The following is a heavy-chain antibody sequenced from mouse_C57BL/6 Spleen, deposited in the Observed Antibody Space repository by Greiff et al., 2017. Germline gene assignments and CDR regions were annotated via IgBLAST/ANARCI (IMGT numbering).Heavy chain of an antibody. CDR3: ARGDYCNSYYFDY. V-gene: IGHV1-63*01. Sequence: QVQLQQSGAELVRPGTSVKMSCKASGYTFTNYWIGWAKQRPGHGLEWIGDIYPGGGYTNYNEKFKGKATLTADKSSRSAYMQFSSLTSEDSAIYYCARGDYCNSYYFDYWGQGTTLTVSS. CDR2: IYPGGGYT. J-gene: IGHJ2*01. CDR1: GYTFTNYW. D-gene: IGHD2-1*01.